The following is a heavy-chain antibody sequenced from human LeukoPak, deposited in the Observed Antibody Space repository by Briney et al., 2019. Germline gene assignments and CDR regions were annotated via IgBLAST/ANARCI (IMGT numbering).Heavy chain of an antibody. CDR2: INHSGST. Sequence: SETLSLTCAVYGGSFSGDYWSWIRQPPGKGLEWVGEINHSGSTNYNPSLKSRVTISVDTSKNQFSLKLSSVTAADTAVYYCARTTMVRGTYYMDVWGKGTTVTISS. D-gene: IGHD3-10*01. CDR1: GGSFSGDY. CDR3: ARTTMVRGTYYMDV. J-gene: IGHJ6*03. V-gene: IGHV4-34*01.